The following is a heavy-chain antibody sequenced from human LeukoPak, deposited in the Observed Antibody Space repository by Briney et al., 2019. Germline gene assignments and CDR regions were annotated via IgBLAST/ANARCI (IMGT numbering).Heavy chain of an antibody. Sequence: SETLSLTCVVFGESLSGYYWSWIRQPPGMGLEWIGEINHSGSTNYNPSLKSRVTISVDTSKNQFSLKLNSVTAADTAIYYCARGVYNSSSLSGWFDPWGQGSLVTVPS. V-gene: IGHV4-34*01. D-gene: IGHD6-6*01. CDR2: INHSGST. CDR3: ARGVYNSSSLSGWFDP. J-gene: IGHJ5*02. CDR1: GESLSGYY.